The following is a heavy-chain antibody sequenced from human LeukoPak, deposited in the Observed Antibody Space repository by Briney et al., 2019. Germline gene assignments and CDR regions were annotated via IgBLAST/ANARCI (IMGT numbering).Heavy chain of an antibody. D-gene: IGHD3-3*01. CDR3: ARASLRITIFGVVTRLFDY. J-gene: IGHJ4*02. V-gene: IGHV4-39*01. CDR1: GGSISSSSYY. CDR2: IYYSGST. Sequence: SETLSLTCTVSGGSISSSSYYWGWIRQPPGKGLEWIGSIYYSGSTYYNPSLKSRVTISVDTSKNQFSLKLSSVTAADTAVYYCARASLRITIFGVVTRLFDYWGQGTLVTVSS.